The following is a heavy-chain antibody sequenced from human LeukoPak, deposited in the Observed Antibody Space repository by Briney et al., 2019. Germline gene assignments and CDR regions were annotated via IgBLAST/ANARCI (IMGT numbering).Heavy chain of an antibody. D-gene: IGHD2-2*01. CDR2: INGDGGST. CDR3: AKRPDCSTTNCFRFEY. J-gene: IGHJ4*02. V-gene: IGHV3-23*01. CDR1: GFTFSTYA. Sequence: PGGSLRLSCAASGFTFSTYAMSWVRQAPGQGLGWVSSINGDGGSTYYAESVKGRFTVSRDNSKNTLYLQMDSLRAEDTAVYYCAKRPDCSTTNCFRFEYWGQGTLVTVSS.